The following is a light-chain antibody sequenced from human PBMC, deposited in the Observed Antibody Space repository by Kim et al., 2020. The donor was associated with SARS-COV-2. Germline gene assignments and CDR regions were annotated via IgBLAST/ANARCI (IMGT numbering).Light chain of an antibody. CDR3: QQYNNWPRGT. Sequence: EIVMTQSPATLSVSPGERATLSCRASQSVSSNLAWYQHKPGQPPRVLIYGASSRATGIPARFSGSGSGTEFTLTISSLQSEDFAVYYCQQYNNWPRGTFGQGTKVDI. V-gene: IGKV3-15*01. J-gene: IGKJ1*01. CDR2: GAS. CDR1: QSVSSN.